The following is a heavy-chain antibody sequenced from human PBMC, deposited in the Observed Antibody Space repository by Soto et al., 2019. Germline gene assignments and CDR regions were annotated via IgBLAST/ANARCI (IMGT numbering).Heavy chain of an antibody. CDR3: ARSPVSTGWFDP. CDR1: GFPFDAHG. J-gene: IGHJ5*02. Sequence: GGSLRLSCAASGFPFDAHGMAWVRQSPGKGLQWVSSINVSGALTYYIESVKGRFTISRDNSEHTLYLQMNSLRAEDTAVYYCARSPVSTGWFDPWGQGTLVTVSS. CDR2: INVSGALT. V-gene: IGHV3-23*01.